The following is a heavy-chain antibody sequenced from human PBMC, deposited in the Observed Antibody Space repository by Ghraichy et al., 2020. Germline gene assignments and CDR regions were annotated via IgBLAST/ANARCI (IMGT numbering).Heavy chain of an antibody. J-gene: IGHJ4*02. CDR2: IFWDDDK. D-gene: IGHD3-22*01. V-gene: IGHV2-5*02. Sequence: SGPTLVKPTQTLTLTCTFSGFSLRTRGVGVGWIRQTPGKALEWLTLIFWDDDKRYSPSLKSRLTITKDTSNNQVVLTMTNMDPVDTATYFCAHIRPYYDSVGYVSRRGNYFDFWGQGTVVTVSS. CDR1: GFSLRTRGVG. CDR3: AHIRPYYDSVGYVSRRGNYFDF.